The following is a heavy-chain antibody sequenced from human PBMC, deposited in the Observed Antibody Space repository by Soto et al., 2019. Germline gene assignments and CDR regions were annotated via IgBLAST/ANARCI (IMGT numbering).Heavy chain of an antibody. V-gene: IGHV3-23*01. CDR2: ISGCGGST. D-gene: IGHD3-22*01. J-gene: IGHJ4*02. CDR3: AKPYPSSGYYDSLPILPNY. CDR1: GFTFSSYA. Sequence: PGGSLRLSCAASGFTFSSYAMSSVREAPGKGLEWVSAISGCGGSTYYADSVKVRFTISRDNSKNTLYLQMNSLRAADTAGYYCAKPYPSSGYYDSLPILPNYWGEGSLDTV.